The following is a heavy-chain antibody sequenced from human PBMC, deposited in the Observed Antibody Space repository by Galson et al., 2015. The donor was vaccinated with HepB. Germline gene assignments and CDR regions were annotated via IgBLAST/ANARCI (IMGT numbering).Heavy chain of an antibody. Sequence: SLRLSCAASGFTFSSHATHWVRQAPGKGLEWLAVILFDGSDTYYAESVKGRFTVSRDNSKSTLYLQMSSLRPEDTATYYCAREPDPFTCCYPLAHWGQGTLVTVSS. V-gene: IGHV3-30*04. D-gene: IGHD1-14*01. CDR1: GFTFSSHA. CDR2: ILFDGSDT. J-gene: IGHJ4*02. CDR3: AREPDPFTCCYPLAH.